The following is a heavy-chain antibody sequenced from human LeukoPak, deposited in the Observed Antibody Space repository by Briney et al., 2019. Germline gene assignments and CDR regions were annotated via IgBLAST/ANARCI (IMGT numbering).Heavy chain of an antibody. V-gene: IGHV3-74*01. CDR1: GFPFRDHW. Sequence: GGSLRLSCAASGFPFRDHWMHWVRQAPGKGLVWVSYINGDGSTTGYADSVKGRFTISRDNGKNTVYLQMNSLRVEDTAVYYCARRPESTYSSGWTDAFDIWGQGTMVTVSS. CDR2: INGDGSTT. J-gene: IGHJ3*02. CDR3: ARRPESTYSSGWTDAFDI. D-gene: IGHD6-19*01.